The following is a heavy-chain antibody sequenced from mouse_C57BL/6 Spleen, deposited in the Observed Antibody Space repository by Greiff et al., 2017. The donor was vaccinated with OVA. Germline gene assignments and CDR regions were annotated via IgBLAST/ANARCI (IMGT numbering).Heavy chain of an antibody. V-gene: IGHV1-58*01. J-gene: IGHJ1*03. CDR2: IYIGNGYT. D-gene: IGHD1-1*01. CDR1: GYTFTSYG. Sequence: VQLQQSGAELVRPGSSVKMSCKTSGYTFTSYGINWVKQRPGQGLEWIGYIYIGNGYTEYNEKFKGKATLTSDTSSSTAYMQLSSLTSEDSAIXCSARFYYGSRVGDIDDWGTGTSVTVSS. CDR3: ARFYYGSRVGDIDD.